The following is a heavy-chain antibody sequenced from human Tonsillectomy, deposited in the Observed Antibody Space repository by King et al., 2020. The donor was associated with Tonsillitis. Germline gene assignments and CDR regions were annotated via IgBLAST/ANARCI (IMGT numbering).Heavy chain of an antibody. CDR2: INPNSGGT. CDR1: GYSFAAYS. D-gene: IGHD3-22*01. Sequence: QLVQSGAEVKKPGASVKVSCKASGYSFAAYSIHWVRQAPGQGLEWMGRINPNSGGTNYAQKFQGRVTMTRDTSIGTAYMELSRLRSDDMTVYFCARDDDSSGYYHTFDYWGQGTLVTVSS. V-gene: IGHV1-2*06. CDR3: ARDDDSSGYYHTFDY. J-gene: IGHJ4*02.